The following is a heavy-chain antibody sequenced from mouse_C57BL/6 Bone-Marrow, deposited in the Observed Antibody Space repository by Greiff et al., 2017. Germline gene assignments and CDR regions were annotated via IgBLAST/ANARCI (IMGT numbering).Heavy chain of an antibody. J-gene: IGHJ1*03. CDR1: GYTFTSYG. V-gene: IGHV1-58*01. CDR2: IYIGNGYT. D-gene: IGHD1-1*01. Sequence: VQLQQSGAELVRPGSSVKMSCKTSGYTFTSYGINWVKQRPGQGLEWIGYIYIGNGYTEYNEKFKGQATLTSDTSSSTAYMQLSSLTSEDSAIYFGARSFYYYGRRYFDVWGTGTTVTVSS. CDR3: ARSFYYYGRRYFDV.